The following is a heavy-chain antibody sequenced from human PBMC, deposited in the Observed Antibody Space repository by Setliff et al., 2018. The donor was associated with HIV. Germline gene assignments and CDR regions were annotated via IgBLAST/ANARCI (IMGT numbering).Heavy chain of an antibody. CDR3: ARPDSRWYARGRDPLYGMDV. Sequence: ASVKVSCKASGYIFTNYAMQWVRQAPGQGLEWMGWINTGNGSTKYSQKFQGRVTISRDTFASTAYMYLSSLRSEDTAVYYCARPDSRWYARGRDPLYGMDVWGQGSTVTISS. CDR2: INTGNGST. CDR1: GYIFTNYA. V-gene: IGHV1-3*04. J-gene: IGHJ6*02. D-gene: IGHD6-13*01.